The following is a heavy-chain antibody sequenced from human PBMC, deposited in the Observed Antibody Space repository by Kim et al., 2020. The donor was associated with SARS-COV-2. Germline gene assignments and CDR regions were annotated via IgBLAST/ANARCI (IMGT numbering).Heavy chain of an antibody. J-gene: IGHJ4*02. D-gene: IGHD6-13*01. CDR1: GFTFTSSA. CDR3: AADGDSSSHDGPSY. V-gene: IGHV1-58*01. Sequence: SVKVSCKASGFTFTSSAVQWVRQARGQRLEWIGWIVVGSGNTNYAQKFQERVTITRDMSTSTAYMELSSLRSEDTAVYYCAADGDSSSHDGPSYWGQGTLVTVSS. CDR2: IVVGSGNT.